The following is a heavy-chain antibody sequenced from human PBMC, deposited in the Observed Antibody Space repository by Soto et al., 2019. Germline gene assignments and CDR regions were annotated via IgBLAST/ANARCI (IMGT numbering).Heavy chain of an antibody. CDR1: GGNFMQYW. Sequence: PRESLKISGQGSGGNFMQYWTAWVRQMPGKGLEWMXITYXXXSXTXXXPXXXXQVTMSADKSNSAAYLQWRSLKASDTAMYYCARPSSASYLAAFDIWGQGPMVTVS. D-gene: IGHD3-10*01. CDR3: ARPSSASYLAAFDI. J-gene: IGHJ3*02. CDR2: TYXXXSXT. V-gene: IGHV5-51*01.